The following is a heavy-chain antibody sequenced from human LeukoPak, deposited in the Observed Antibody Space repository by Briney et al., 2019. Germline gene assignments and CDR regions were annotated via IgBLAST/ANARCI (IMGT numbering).Heavy chain of an antibody. J-gene: IGHJ4*02. V-gene: IGHV3-30-3*01. CDR2: ISYDGSNK. CDR1: GFTFSSYD. D-gene: IGHD5-24*01. CDR3: ARAVEMATDPVDY. Sequence: GGSLTLSCAASGFTFSSYDKHWGRHAPAKGREWVGVISYDGSNKYYADSVKGRFTISRDNSKNTLYLQMNSLRAEDTAVYYCARAVEMATDPVDYWGQGTLVTVSS.